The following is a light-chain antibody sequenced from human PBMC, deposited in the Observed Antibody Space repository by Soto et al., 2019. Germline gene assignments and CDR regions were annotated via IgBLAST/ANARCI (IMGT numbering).Light chain of an antibody. V-gene: IGKV3-11*01. J-gene: IGKJ4*01. Sequence: EAVLTQSPATLSLSPGERATLSCRASQSVSGFLAWYQQKPGQAPRLLIYDASNRASGIPGRFSGSGSGTDFTLTISSLEPGDFAVYYCQQRAAWPLTFGGGTKVEIK. CDR2: DAS. CDR3: QQRAAWPLT. CDR1: QSVSGF.